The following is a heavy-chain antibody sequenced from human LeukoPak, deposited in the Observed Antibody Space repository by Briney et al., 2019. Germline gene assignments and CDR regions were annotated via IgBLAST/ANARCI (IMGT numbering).Heavy chain of an antibody. V-gene: IGHV1-69*13. CDR3: ARAGEVYNSGSYLEY. CDR1: GYTFTSYA. J-gene: IGHJ4*02. D-gene: IGHD6-19*01. Sequence: SVKVSCKASGYTFTSYAISWVRQAPGQGFEWMGGFIPIFGPGNYAQKFQGRVTITADESTSTAYMELSSLRSEDTAVYYCARAGEVYNSGSYLEYWGQGTLVTVSS. CDR2: FIPIFGPG.